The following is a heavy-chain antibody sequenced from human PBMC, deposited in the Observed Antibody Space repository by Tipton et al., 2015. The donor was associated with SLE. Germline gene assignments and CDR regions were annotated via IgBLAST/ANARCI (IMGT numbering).Heavy chain of an antibody. Sequence: TLSLTCTVSGGSISSGDYYWSWIRQPPGKGLEWIGYIYYSGSTYYNPSLKSRVTISADTSKKQFSLKLSSVTAADTAVYYCATGSGGDVWFDPWGQGTLVTVSS. CDR1: GGSISSGDYY. V-gene: IGHV4-30-4*01. J-gene: IGHJ5*02. CDR3: ATGSGGDVWFDP. CDR2: IYYSGST. D-gene: IGHD6-19*01.